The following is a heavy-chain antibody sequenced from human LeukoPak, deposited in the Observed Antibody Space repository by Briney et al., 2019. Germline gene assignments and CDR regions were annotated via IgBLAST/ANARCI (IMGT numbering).Heavy chain of an antibody. D-gene: IGHD1-1*01. J-gene: IGHJ4*02. CDR3: ATTKSARRYFDY. CDR2: ISNSGSNT. V-gene: IGHV3-23*01. CDR1: GFTFSSYP. Sequence: PGGSLRLSCTGSGFTFSSYPLSWVRQAPGKGLEWVSVISNSGSNTYYGDSVRGRFTISRDKSKNTLYLQMNTLRAEDTAVYYCATTKSARRYFDYWGQGALVTVSS.